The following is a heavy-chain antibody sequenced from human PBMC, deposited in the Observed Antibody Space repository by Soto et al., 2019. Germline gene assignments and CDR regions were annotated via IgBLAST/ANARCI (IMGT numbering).Heavy chain of an antibody. CDR3: AKDPVYDILTGRPPYYYYGMDV. V-gene: IGHV3-23*01. CDR2: ISGSGGST. J-gene: IGHJ6*02. D-gene: IGHD3-9*01. Sequence: AGGSLRLSCAASGFTFSSYAMSWVRQAPGKGLEWVSAISGSGGSTYYADSVKGRFTISRDNSKDTLYLQMNSLRAEDTAVYYCAKDPVYDILTGRPPYYYYGMDVWGQGTTVTVSS. CDR1: GFTFSSYA.